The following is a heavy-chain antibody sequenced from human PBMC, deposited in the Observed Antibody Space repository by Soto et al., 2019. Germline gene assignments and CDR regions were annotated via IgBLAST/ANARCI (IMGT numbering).Heavy chain of an antibody. CDR2: ITPNNGDT. D-gene: IGHD2-15*01. Sequence: QVQLQQSGAEVKKPGASLKVSCKASGYSFATYGTSWVRQAPGQGLQWMGWITPNNGDTNYAQRLQGRLTMTTDTSTNTAYMALRSLRSPDTTVYFWARSAPCSGGICYSRPPDFWGQRTRVTVSS. V-gene: IGHV1-18*01. CDR1: GYSFATYG. J-gene: IGHJ4*02. CDR3: ARSAPCSGGICYSRPPDF.